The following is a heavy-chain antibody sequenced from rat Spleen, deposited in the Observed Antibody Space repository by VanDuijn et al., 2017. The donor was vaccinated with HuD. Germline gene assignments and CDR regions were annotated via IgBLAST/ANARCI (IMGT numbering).Heavy chain of an antibody. V-gene: IGHV5-17*01. CDR2: IIYDGSST. Sequence: EVQLVESGGGLVQPGNSLKLSCVVSGFTFSDYAMAWVRQSPKKGLEWVATIIYDGSSTYYRDSVKGRFTTSRDNAKSTLYLQMDSLRSEDTATYYCTRESYSTFDYWGQGVMVTVSS. CDR3: TRESYSTFDY. J-gene: IGHJ2*01. CDR1: GFTFSDYA. D-gene: IGHD1-2*01.